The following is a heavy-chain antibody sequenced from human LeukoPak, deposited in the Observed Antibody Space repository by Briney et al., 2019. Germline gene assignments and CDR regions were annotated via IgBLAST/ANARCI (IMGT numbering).Heavy chain of an antibody. J-gene: IGHJ4*02. CDR1: GFTFSNYA. CDR2: ISGSDGST. CDR3: AKGRGYCTGGSCYSDY. D-gene: IGHD2-15*01. V-gene: IGHV3-23*01. Sequence: AGGSLRLSCTASGFTFSNYAMSWVRQAPGKGLEWVSTISGSDGSTYYADSVKGRFTISRDNSKNTLYLQMNSLRVEDTAIYYCAKGRGYCTGGSCYSDYWGQGTWSPSPQ.